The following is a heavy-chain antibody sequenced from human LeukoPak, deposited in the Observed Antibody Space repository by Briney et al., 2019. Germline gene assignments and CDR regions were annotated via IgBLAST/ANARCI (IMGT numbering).Heavy chain of an antibody. CDR3: ARGSTTWDYYYGMDV. V-gene: IGHV1-2*02. CDR1: GYTFTGHY. CDR2: INPNSGGT. D-gene: IGHD2-2*01. Sequence: GASVKVSCKASGYTFTGHYMHWVQQAPGQGLEWMGWINPNSGGTNYAQKFQGRVTMTRDTSISTAHMELSRLRSDDTAVYYCARGSTTWDYYYGMDVWGQGTTVTVSS. J-gene: IGHJ6*02.